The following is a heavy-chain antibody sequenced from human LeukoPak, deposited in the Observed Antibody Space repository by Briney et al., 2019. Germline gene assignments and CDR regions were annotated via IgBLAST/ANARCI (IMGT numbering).Heavy chain of an antibody. CDR1: GFTFNIYA. CDR3: AKDRPNYYGSNGHYYRLNGDY. Sequence: GGSLRLSYVASGFTFNIYAMSWVRQTPGKGLEWVSSITSSGDSAYYADSVKGRFTISRDNSRDTLFLQMNSLRPEDTAVYYCAKDRPNYYGSNGHYYRLNGDYWGQGTLVTVSS. D-gene: IGHD3-22*01. CDR2: ITSSGDSA. J-gene: IGHJ4*02. V-gene: IGHV3-23*01.